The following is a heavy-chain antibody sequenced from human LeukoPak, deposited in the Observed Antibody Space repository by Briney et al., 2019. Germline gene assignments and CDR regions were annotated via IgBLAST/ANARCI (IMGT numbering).Heavy chain of an antibody. Sequence: PGGSLRLSCAASGFTFSSYEMNWVRQAPGKGLEWVSYISSSGSTIYYADSVKGRFTISRDNAKNSLYLQMNSLRAEDTAVYYCARGGYCSSTSCYYEGTFDYWGQGTLVTVSS. J-gene: IGHJ4*02. CDR1: GFTFSSYE. D-gene: IGHD2-2*03. CDR2: ISSSGSTI. V-gene: IGHV3-48*03. CDR3: ARGGYCSSTSCYYEGTFDY.